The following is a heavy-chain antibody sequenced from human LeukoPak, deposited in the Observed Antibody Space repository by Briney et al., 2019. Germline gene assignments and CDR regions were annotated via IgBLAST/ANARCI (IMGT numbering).Heavy chain of an antibody. D-gene: IGHD5-18*01. Sequence: PGGSLRLSCAASGFTFSSYAMHWVRQAPGKGLEWVAVISYDGSNKYYADSVKGRFTISRDNSKNTLYLQMNSLRAEDTAVYYCARALPGYSYGFNWFDPWGQGTLVTVSS. V-gene: IGHV3-30*01. CDR1: GFTFSSYA. CDR3: ARALPGYSYGFNWFDP. CDR2: ISYDGSNK. J-gene: IGHJ5*02.